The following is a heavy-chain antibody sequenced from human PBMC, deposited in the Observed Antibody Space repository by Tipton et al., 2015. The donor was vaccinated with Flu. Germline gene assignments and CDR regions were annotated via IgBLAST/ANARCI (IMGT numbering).Heavy chain of an antibody. Sequence: TLSLTCAVSGGSISSGNWWGWVRQPPEKGLGWIGEIYHSGTPNYNPSLKTRVTISLDKSKNRFSLRLSSVTAADTAVYYCARADNSGYYGWPYYFDYWGQGTLVTVSS. D-gene: IGHD3-22*01. J-gene: IGHJ4*02. CDR3: ARADNSGYYGWPYYFDY. CDR2: IYHSGTP. V-gene: IGHV4-4*02. CDR1: GGSISSGNW.